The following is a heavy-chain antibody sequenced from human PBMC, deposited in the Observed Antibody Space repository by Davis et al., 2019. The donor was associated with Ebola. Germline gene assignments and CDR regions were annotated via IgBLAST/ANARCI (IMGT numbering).Heavy chain of an antibody. Sequence: GESLKISCAASGFTFSSYSMNWVRQAPGKGLEWVSSISSSSSYIYYADSVKGRFTISRDNAKNSLYLQMNSLRAEDTAVYYCAREGRITIFGVVTSLYGMDVWGQGTTVTVSS. D-gene: IGHD3-3*01. CDR2: ISSSSSYI. CDR1: GFTFSSYS. CDR3: AREGRITIFGVVTSLYGMDV. J-gene: IGHJ6*02. V-gene: IGHV3-21*01.